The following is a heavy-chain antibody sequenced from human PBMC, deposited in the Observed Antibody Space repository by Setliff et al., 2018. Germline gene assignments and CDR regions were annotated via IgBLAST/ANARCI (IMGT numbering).Heavy chain of an antibody. Sequence: PGESLKISCEASGYSFPSYWIGWVRQMPGKGLEWMGSVYPGDSETRYSLSFQGQVTISADKSIGTAYLQWSSLKASDTAIYYCGRSPGLAEGGSWFAPWGQGALVTVSS. J-gene: IGHJ5*02. V-gene: IGHV5-51*01. CDR3: GRSPGLAEGGSWFAP. D-gene: IGHD6-13*01. CDR1: GYSFPSYW. CDR2: VYPGDSET.